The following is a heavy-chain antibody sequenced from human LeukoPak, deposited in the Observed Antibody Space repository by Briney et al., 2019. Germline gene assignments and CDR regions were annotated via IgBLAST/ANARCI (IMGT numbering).Heavy chain of an antibody. Sequence: ASVKVSCKASGYTFTSYGISWVRQAPGQGLEWMGWISAYNGNTNYAQKLQGRVTMTTDTSTSTAYMELRSLRSDDTAVYYCARGKYYYDSSGPKTENWFDPWGQGTLVTVSS. CDR2: ISAYNGNT. J-gene: IGHJ5*02. CDR1: GYTFTSYG. V-gene: IGHV1-18*01. D-gene: IGHD3-22*01. CDR3: ARGKYYYDSSGPKTENWFDP.